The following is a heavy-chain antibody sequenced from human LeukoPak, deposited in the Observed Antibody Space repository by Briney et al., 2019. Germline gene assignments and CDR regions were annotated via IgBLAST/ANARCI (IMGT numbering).Heavy chain of an antibody. CDR2: INPNSGGT. J-gene: IGHJ4*02. CDR1: GYTFTSYG. CDR3: ARGSKIAARRGYFDY. Sequence: ASVKVSCKASGYTFTSYGISWVRQAPGQGLEWMGWINPNSGGTNYAQKFQGRVTMTRDTSISTAYMELSRLRSDDTAVYYCARGSKIAARRGYFDYWGQGTLVTVSS. D-gene: IGHD6-6*01. V-gene: IGHV1-2*02.